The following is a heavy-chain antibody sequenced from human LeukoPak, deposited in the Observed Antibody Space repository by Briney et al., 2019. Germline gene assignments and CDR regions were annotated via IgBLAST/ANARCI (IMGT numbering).Heavy chain of an antibody. CDR2: IDHRGIT. Sequence: SETLSLTCAVYGGSFSGYYWSWIRQPPGKGLEWIGEIDHRGITNYNPSLKSRVTISVDTSKNQFSLKLSSVTAADTAVYYCAREVATLRGAFDNWGQGTMVTVSS. J-gene: IGHJ3*02. V-gene: IGHV4-34*01. CDR1: GGSFSGYY. CDR3: AREVATLRGAFDN. D-gene: IGHD2-21*02.